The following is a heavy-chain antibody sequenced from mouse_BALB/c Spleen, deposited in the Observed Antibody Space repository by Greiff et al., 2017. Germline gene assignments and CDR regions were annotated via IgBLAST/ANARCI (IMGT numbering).Heavy chain of an antibody. CDR2: IWGDGRT. CDR3: ASAVRRVGRGAPKYYAMDD. D-gene: IGHD2-14*01. Sequence: VLLVESGPGLVAPSQSLSITCTVSGFSLTGYGVNWVRQPPGKGLEWLGMIWGDGRTDYNSALKSRLSISKDNSKSQVFLTMNSLHTDDTARYYCASAVRRVGRGAPKYYAMDDWGQGTSVTVSS. CDR1: GFSLTGYG. J-gene: IGHJ4*01. V-gene: IGHV2-6-7*01.